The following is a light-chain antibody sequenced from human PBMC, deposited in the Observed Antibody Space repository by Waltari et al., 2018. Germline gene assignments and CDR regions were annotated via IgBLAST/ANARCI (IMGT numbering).Light chain of an antibody. J-gene: IGKJ1*01. V-gene: IGKV2-28*01. CDR1: QRLLHSNGSNY. CDR3: MQALQTPRT. CDR2: LGS. Sequence: DIVMTQSPLSLPVTPGEPASISCRSSQRLLHSNGSNYLGWDLQKPGQSPQLLVYLGSYRASGVPYRFSGSGSGTDFTLKNSRVEAEDVGVYYCMQALQTPRTFGQGTKVEIK.